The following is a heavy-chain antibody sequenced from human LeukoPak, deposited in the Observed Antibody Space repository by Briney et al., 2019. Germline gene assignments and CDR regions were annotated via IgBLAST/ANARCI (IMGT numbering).Heavy chain of an antibody. V-gene: IGHV4-38-2*01. D-gene: IGHD3-3*01. Sequence: SETLSLTCAVYGGSFSGYYWGWIRQPPGKGLEWIGSIYHSGSTYYNPSLKSRVTISVDTSKNQFSLKLRSVTAADTAVYYCARKDVTTTYYFDYWGQGTLVTVSS. CDR3: ARKDVTTTYYFDY. CDR1: GGSFSGYY. CDR2: IYHSGST. J-gene: IGHJ4*02.